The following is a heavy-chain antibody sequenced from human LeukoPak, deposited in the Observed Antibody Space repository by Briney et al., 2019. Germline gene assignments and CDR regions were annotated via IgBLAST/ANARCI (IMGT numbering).Heavy chain of an antibody. J-gene: IGHJ3*02. Sequence: TGGSLRLSCAASGFTFSTYGMHWVRQAPGKGLEWVAVISYGGSNKYYADSVKGRFTISRDNSKNTVYLQMNSLRGEDTAVYYCARVGDMEAFDIWGQGTRVTVSS. D-gene: IGHD3-16*01. CDR2: ISYGGSNK. V-gene: IGHV3-30*03. CDR3: ARVGDMEAFDI. CDR1: GFTFSTYG.